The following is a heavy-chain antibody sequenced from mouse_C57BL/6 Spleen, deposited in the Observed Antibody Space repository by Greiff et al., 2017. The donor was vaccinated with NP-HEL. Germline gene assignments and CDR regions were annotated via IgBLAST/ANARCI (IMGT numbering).Heavy chain of an antibody. J-gene: IGHJ2*01. CDR2: ISDGGSYT. D-gene: IGHD2-10*02. CDR1: GFTFSSYA. CDR3: ARDRYGNYYFDY. Sequence: EVKLVESGGGLVKPGGSLKLSCAASGFTFSSYAMSWVRQTPEKRLEWVATISDGGSYTYYPDNVKGRFPISRDNAKNHLYLQMSHLKSEDTAMYYCARDRYGNYYFDYWGQGTTLTVSS. V-gene: IGHV5-4*01.